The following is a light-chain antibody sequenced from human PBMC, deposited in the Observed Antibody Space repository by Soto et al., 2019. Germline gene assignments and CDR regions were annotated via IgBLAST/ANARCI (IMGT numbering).Light chain of an antibody. CDR1: QSLRSN. V-gene: IGKV3-15*01. J-gene: IGKJ1*01. Sequence: EIVMTQSPVTLSVSPGETVILSCRASQSLRSNLAWYQQKPGQTPRLLIYSASIRAAATPARFSGSGAGTNFSLSISSLQSEDFAVYYCQQHDQLPPAFDQGTKVDLK. CDR2: SAS. CDR3: QQHDQLPPA.